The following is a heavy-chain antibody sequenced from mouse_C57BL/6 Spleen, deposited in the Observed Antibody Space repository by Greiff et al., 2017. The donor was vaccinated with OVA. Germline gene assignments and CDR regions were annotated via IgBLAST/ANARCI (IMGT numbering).Heavy chain of an antibody. CDR1: GYTFTDYN. J-gene: IGHJ1*03. V-gene: IGHV1-18*01. D-gene: IGHD1-1*01. CDR2: TNPNNGGT. Sequence: EVQLQQSGPELVKPGASVKIPCKASGYTFTDYNMDWVKQSHGKSLEWIGDTNPNNGGTIYNQKFKGKATLTVDKSSSTAYMELRSLTSEDTAVYYCARRDYYGSRWYFDVWGTGTTVTVSS. CDR3: ARRDYYGSRWYFDV.